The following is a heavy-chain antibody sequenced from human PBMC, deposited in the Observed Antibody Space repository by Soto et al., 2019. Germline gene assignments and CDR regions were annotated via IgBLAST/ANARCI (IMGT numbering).Heavy chain of an antibody. CDR2: IYYNGST. J-gene: IGHJ5*02. Sequence: SETLSLTCTVSGYSVSSRSYFWGWIRQPPGKGLEWIGTIYYNGSTYYNPSLKSRVTLSVDTSKNQFSLKLTSVTASDTALYYCARQRVIPGTPTNWFDPWGQGTLVNVSS. D-gene: IGHD2-15*01. V-gene: IGHV4-39*01. CDR3: ARQRVIPGTPTNWFDP. CDR1: GYSVSSRSYF.